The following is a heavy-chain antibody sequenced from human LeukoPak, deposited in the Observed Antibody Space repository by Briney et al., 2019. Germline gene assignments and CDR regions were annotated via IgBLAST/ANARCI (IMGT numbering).Heavy chain of an antibody. CDR2: IYYSAST. CDR3: ARLKGYSYGYVDN. V-gene: IGHV4-39*01. D-gene: IGHD5-18*01. J-gene: IGHJ4*02. Sequence: SETLSLTCTVSGGSISTYYWGWIRQPPGRGLEWIASIYYSASTYYNPSLKSRVTISVETSKNQVSLTLSSVTAADTAVYYCARLKGYSYGYVDNWGQGILVTVSS. CDR1: GGSISTYY.